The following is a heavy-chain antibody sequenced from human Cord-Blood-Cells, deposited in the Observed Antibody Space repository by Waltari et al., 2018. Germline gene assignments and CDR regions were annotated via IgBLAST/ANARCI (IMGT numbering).Heavy chain of an antibody. CDR1: GGSISSYY. CDR3: ARGSHYDFWSGYCVYYYYYMDV. Sequence: QVQLQESGPGLVKPSETLSLTCTASGGSISSYYWSWIRQPPGKGLEWIGYIYYSGSTNYNPSLKSRVTISVDTSKNQFSLKLSSVTAADTAVYYCARGSHYDFWSGYCVYYYYYMDVWGKGTTVTVSS. D-gene: IGHD3-3*01. V-gene: IGHV4-59*01. CDR2: IYYSGST. J-gene: IGHJ6*03.